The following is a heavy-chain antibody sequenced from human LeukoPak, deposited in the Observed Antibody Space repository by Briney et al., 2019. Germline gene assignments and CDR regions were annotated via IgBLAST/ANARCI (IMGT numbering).Heavy chain of an antibody. J-gene: IGHJ4*02. Sequence: TGGSLRLSCAASGFTFDDYAMHWVRQALGKGLEWVSGISWSSGSIVYADSVKGRFTISRDNAKNSLYLQMNSLRAEDMALYYCAKATVGNTVTPYFDYWGQGTLVTVSS. CDR2: ISWSSGSI. V-gene: IGHV3-9*03. CDR3: AKATVGNTVTPYFDY. CDR1: GFTFDDYA. D-gene: IGHD4-17*01.